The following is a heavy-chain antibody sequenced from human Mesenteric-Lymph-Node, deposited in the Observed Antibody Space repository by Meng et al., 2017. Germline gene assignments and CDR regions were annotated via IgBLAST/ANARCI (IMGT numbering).Heavy chain of an antibody. CDR3: ARGRIVGAIRACFDY. CDR1: GGSFSGYY. V-gene: IGHV4-34*01. CDR2: INHSGST. Sequence: QGQPQQGGAGPVKPSETLSLTCAVYGGSFSGYYWSWIRQPPGKGLEWIGEINHSGSTNYNPSLKSRVTISVDTSKNQFSLKLSSVTAADTAVYYCARGRIVGAIRACFDYWGQGTLVTVSS. J-gene: IGHJ4*02. D-gene: IGHD1-26*01.